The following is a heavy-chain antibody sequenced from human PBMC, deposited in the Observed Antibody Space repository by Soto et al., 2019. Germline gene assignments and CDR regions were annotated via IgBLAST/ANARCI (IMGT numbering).Heavy chain of an antibody. CDR1: GYTFTSYA. CDR3: ARSIVVVTALDS. D-gene: IGHD2-21*02. V-gene: IGHV1-3*05. Sequence: QVHLVQSGADEKTPGASVKGSCKASGYTFTSYAMHWVRQAPGQRLEWMGWINAGNGNTKYSQKFQGRVTITSDTTASTAYMELISLRSEDTAVYYCARSIVVVTALDSWGQGTLVTVSS. J-gene: IGHJ4*02. CDR2: INAGNGNT.